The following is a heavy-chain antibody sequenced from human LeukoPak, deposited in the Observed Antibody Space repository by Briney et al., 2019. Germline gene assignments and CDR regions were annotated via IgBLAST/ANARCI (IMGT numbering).Heavy chain of an antibody. Sequence: GGSLRLSCAASGFTFSSYGMHGVRQAPGKGLEWVAVIWYDGSSKYYAYSVKGRFTISRDNSKNTLYLQMNSLRAEDTAVYYCARVGVARLPYWGQGTLVTVSS. V-gene: IGHV3-33*01. J-gene: IGHJ4*02. CDR2: IWYDGSSK. CDR1: GFTFSSYG. D-gene: IGHD6-19*01. CDR3: ARVGVARLPY.